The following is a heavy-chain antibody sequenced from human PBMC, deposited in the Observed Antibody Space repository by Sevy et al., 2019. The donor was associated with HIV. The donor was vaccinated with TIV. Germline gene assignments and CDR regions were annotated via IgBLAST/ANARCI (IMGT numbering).Heavy chain of an antibody. CDR3: ARGSSGWYGGTRDFDY. V-gene: IGHV1-2*02. J-gene: IGHJ4*02. CDR1: GYTFTGYY. CDR2: INPNSGGT. D-gene: IGHD6-19*01. Sequence: ASVKVSCKASGYTFTGYYMHWVRQAPGQGLGWMGWINPNSGGTNYAQKFQGRVTMTRDTSISTAYMELSRLRSDDTAVYYCARGSSGWYGGTRDFDYWGQGTLVTVSS.